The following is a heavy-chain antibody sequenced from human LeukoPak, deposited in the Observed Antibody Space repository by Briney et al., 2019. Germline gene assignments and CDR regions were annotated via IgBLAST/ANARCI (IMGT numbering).Heavy chain of an antibody. J-gene: IGHJ6*03. CDR1: GFTFSNAW. V-gene: IGHV3-15*01. CDR3: TTASLRSGLRYFDWLFTNYYYYYMDV. CDR2: IKSKTDGGTT. Sequence: GGSLRLSCAASGFTFSNAWMSWVRQAPGKGLEWVGRIKSKTDGGTTDCAAPVKGRFTISRDDSKNTLYLQMNSLKTEDTAVYYCTTASLRSGLRYFDWLFTNYYYYYMDVWGKGTTVTVSS. D-gene: IGHD3-9*01.